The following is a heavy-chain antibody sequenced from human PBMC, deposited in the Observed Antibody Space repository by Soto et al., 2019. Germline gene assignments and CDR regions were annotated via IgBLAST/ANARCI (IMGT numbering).Heavy chain of an antibody. Sequence: QITLRESGPPLVQPTQTLTLTCTLSGVSLTTSGVGVGWIRQPPGKALEWLALIYWDDDKRFSPSLKSRLAITQDTSQNQVVMTMTDMAPVDTAIYYCAHRQRTVLVGAPFDLWGQGSQVTVSS. CDR3: AHRQRTVLVGAPFDL. D-gene: IGHD2-15*01. J-gene: IGHJ4*02. CDR1: GVSLTTSGVG. V-gene: IGHV2-5*02. CDR2: IYWDDDK.